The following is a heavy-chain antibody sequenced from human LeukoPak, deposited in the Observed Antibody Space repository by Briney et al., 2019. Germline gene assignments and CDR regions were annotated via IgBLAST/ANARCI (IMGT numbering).Heavy chain of an antibody. D-gene: IGHD1-26*01. V-gene: IGHV3-33*06. CDR3: AKDFSEGD. J-gene: IGHJ4*02. Sequence: GRSLRLSGAASGFTFSSYGMHWVRQAPGKGLEWVAVIWYDGSNIYYADSVRGRFTVSRDNSKNTLFLQMNGLRAEGMAVYYCAKDFSEGDWGQGTLVTVSS. CDR1: GFTFSSYG. CDR2: IWYDGSNI.